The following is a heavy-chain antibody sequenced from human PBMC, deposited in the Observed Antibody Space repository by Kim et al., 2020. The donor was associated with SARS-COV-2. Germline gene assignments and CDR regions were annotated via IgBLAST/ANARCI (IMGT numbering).Heavy chain of an antibody. J-gene: IGHJ3*02. V-gene: IGHV4-31*03. CDR2: IYYSGST. CDR1: GGSISSGGYH. D-gene: IGHD5-12*01. CDR3: ARVDSGYDWADAFDT. Sequence: SETLSLTCTVSGGSISSGGYHWSWIRQHPGKGLEWIGNIYYSGSTYYNPSLKSRVTISVDTSKNQFSLKLSSVTAADTAVYYCARVDSGYDWADAFDTWGQGTMVTVSS.